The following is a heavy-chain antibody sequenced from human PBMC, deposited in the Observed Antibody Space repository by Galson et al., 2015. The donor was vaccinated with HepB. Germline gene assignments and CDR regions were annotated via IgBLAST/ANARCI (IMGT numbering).Heavy chain of an antibody. J-gene: IGHJ6*03. CDR3: ARVRYYYYYYMDV. CDR1: GGSISSSSYY. Sequence: QVQLQESGPGLVKPSETLSLTCTVSGGSISSSSYYWGWIRQPPGKGLEWIGSIYYSGSTYYNPSLKSRVTISVDTSKNQFSLKLSSVTAADTAVYYCARVRYYYYYYMDVWGKGTTVTVSS. V-gene: IGHV4-39*07. CDR2: IYYSGST.